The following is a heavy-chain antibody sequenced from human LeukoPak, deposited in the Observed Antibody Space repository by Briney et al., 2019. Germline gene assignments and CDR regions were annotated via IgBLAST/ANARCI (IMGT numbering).Heavy chain of an antibody. Sequence: ASVKVSCKASGYTFTGYYMHWVRQAPGQGLEWMGWINPNSGGTNYAQKFQGRVTMTRDTSISTAYMELSRLRSDDTAVYYCASSGEKWELHSHFGYWGQGTLVTVSS. CDR1: GYTFTGYY. J-gene: IGHJ4*02. CDR3: ASSGEKWELHSHFGY. D-gene: IGHD1-26*01. CDR2: INPNSGGT. V-gene: IGHV1-2*02.